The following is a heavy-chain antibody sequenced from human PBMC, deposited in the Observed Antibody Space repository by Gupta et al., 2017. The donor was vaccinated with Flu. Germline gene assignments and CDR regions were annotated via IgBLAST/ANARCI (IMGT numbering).Heavy chain of an antibody. CDR3: ERVLAVAGTAWFDP. D-gene: IGHD6-19*01. V-gene: IGHV4-61*02. CDR1: GGSISSGSYY. CDR2: IYTRGST. J-gene: IGHJ5*02. Sequence: QVQLQESGPGLVKPSQTLSLTCTVSGGSISSGSYYWSWIRQPAGKGLEWIGRIYTRGSTNYNPSLKSRVTIAVDTSKNQFSLKLSAVTAADTAVYYCERVLAVAGTAWFDPWGQGTLVTVSA.